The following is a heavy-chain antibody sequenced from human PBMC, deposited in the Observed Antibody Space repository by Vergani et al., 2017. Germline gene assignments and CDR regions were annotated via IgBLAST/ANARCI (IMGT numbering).Heavy chain of an antibody. CDR1: GFTFSNAW. Sequence: EVQLVESGGGLVKPGGSLRLSCAASGFTFSNAWMNWVRQAPGKGLEWVGRIKSKTDGGTTDYAAPVNGRFTISSDDSKNTLYLQMNSRKTEDTAVYYCTTAVGAPLDYYYYMDVWGKGTTVTVSS. V-gene: IGHV3-15*07. J-gene: IGHJ6*03. CDR3: TTAVGAPLDYYYYMDV. CDR2: IKSKTDGGTT. D-gene: IGHD1-26*01.